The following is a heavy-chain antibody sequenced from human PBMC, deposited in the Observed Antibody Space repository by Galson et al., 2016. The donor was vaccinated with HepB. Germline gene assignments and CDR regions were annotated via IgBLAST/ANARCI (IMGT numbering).Heavy chain of an antibody. CDR3: AGGGYDSTGYYYSSAFDI. Sequence: SVKVSCKASSYTFTGYGVTWVRQAPGQGPEWMGWINPYNGNTDYAQKFQGRFTMTTDTSTRPAYMELRSLRSDDTAVYYCAGGGYDSTGYYYSSAFDIWGQGTMVTVSS. CDR2: INPYNGNT. D-gene: IGHD3-22*01. V-gene: IGHV1-18*01. CDR1: SYTFTGYG. J-gene: IGHJ3*02.